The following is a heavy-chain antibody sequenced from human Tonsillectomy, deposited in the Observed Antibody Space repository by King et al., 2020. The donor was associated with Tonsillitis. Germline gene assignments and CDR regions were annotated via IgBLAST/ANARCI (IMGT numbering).Heavy chain of an antibody. J-gene: IGHJ4*02. CDR3: ARDDQTLKKFDV. CDR1: GFIFSNFA. D-gene: IGHD2-2*01. Sequence: QLVQSGGGLVQPGGSLRLSCAASGFIFSNFAMTWVRQAPGRGLEWVSTISGRSEHRYLADSVRGRCTIFRDNSKSTLYMQMDSLRVEDTAVYFCARDDQTLKKFDVGGQGTLVTVSS. CDR2: ISGRSEHR. V-gene: IGHV3-23*04.